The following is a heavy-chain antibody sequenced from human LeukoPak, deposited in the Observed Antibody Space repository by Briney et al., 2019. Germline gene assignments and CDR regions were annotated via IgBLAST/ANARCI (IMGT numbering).Heavy chain of an antibody. V-gene: IGHV4-38-2*02. CDR3: ASSYYYDSSGSIGYFDY. J-gene: IGHJ4*02. Sequence: SETLSLTCTVSGYSISSGYYWGWIRQPPGKGLEWIGSIYYSGSTYYNPSLKSRVTISVDTSKNQFSLKLSSVTDADTAVYYCASSYYYDSSGSIGYFDYWGQGTLVTVSS. CDR2: IYYSGST. D-gene: IGHD3-22*01. CDR1: GYSISSGYY.